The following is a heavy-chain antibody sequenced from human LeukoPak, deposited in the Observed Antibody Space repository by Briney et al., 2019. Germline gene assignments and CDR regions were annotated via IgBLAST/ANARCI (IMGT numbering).Heavy chain of an antibody. Sequence: PGGSLRLSCTASGFTFLNAFMSWVRQAPGKGLEWVSSISSSSTYIYYADSVKGRFTISRDNAKNSLYLQMNSLRAEDTAVYYCARPDYGGIDYWGQGALVTVSS. J-gene: IGHJ4*02. CDR2: ISSSSTYI. CDR1: GFTFLNAF. CDR3: ARPDYGGIDY. D-gene: IGHD4-23*01. V-gene: IGHV3-21*01.